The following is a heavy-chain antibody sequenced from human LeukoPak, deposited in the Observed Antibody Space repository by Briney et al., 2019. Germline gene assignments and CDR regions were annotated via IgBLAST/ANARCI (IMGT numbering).Heavy chain of an antibody. Sequence: SDTLSLTCAVSGYSISRGYYWGWIRQPPGKGLGWIGSSYHSGSTYYNPSLKSRVTISVDTSKNQFSLKLSSVTAADTAVYYCARHALYDFWSGRTYYFDYWGQGTLVTVSS. D-gene: IGHD3-3*01. J-gene: IGHJ4*02. CDR2: SYHSGST. CDR3: ARHALYDFWSGRTYYFDY. V-gene: IGHV4-38-2*01. CDR1: GYSISRGYY.